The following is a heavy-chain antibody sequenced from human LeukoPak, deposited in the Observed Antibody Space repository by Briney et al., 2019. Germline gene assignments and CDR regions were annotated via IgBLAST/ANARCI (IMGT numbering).Heavy chain of an antibody. J-gene: IGHJ4*02. CDR2: IDTNTGNP. CDR1: GYTFTNYA. D-gene: IGHD6-13*01. CDR3: ATPITSGYSSSWTDY. V-gene: IGHV7-4-1*02. Sequence: ASVKVSRKASGYTFTNYAMNWVRQAPGQGLEWMGWIDTNTGNPTYAQGFTGRFVFSLDTSVSTAYLQISSLKAEDSAVYYCATPITSGYSSSWTDYWGQGTLVTVSS.